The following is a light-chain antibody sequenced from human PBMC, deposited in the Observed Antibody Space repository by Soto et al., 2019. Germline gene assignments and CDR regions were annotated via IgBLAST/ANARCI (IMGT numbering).Light chain of an antibody. CDR3: QQSYSTPWT. V-gene: IGKV1-39*01. Sequence: DIQMTQSPSSLSASVGDRVTITCRASQSISSYLNWYQQKPGKAPKLPIYAASSLQSGVPSRFSGSGSGTDFTLTISSLQPEDFATYYCQQSYSTPWTFGQGTKV. CDR2: AAS. CDR1: QSISSY. J-gene: IGKJ1*01.